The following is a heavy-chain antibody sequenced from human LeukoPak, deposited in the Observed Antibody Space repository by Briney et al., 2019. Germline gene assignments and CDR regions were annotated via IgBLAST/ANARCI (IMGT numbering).Heavy chain of an antibody. CDR1: GFTFSSYA. D-gene: IGHD4-17*01. Sequence: GGSLRLSCAASGFTFSSYAMSWVRQAPGKGLEWVSAISGSGVSTYYADSVKGRFIISRDNSKNTLYLQMNSLRAEDTAVYYCAKDPHYGDYGNFDYWGQGTLVTVSS. J-gene: IGHJ4*02. V-gene: IGHV3-23*01. CDR2: ISGSGVST. CDR3: AKDPHYGDYGNFDY.